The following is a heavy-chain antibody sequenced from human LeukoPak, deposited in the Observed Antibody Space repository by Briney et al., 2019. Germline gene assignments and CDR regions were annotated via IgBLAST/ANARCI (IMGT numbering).Heavy chain of an antibody. CDR3: AKDWSGGGSIWYLGDY. V-gene: IGHV3-23*01. CDR1: TFTFNNYV. J-gene: IGHJ4*02. D-gene: IGHD6-13*01. CDR2: ITIIGGNT. Sequence: AGSLRLSSAAYTFTFNNYVLSCVRQVPGKGRGWDSTITIIGGNTYYADSVKARFTIYRDNSKNTLYLQMNSLGAEDPAVYYCAKDWSGGGSIWYLGDYWRQGTLVTVSS.